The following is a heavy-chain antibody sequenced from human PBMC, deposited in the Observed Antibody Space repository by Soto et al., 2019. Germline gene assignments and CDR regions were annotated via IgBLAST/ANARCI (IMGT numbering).Heavy chain of an antibody. J-gene: IGHJ5*02. Sequence: SETLSLTCAVSGVSIHNSHSFWGWIRQPPGKGLEFVGSVYYSGGSHYNPSLKGRVTISVDTSNNQVSLRVNSVTAADTAVYYCGRVVEGATRHTDSDSWGQGMLVTVSS. V-gene: IGHV4-39*02. CDR1: GVSIHNSHSF. CDR3: GRVVEGATRHTDSDS. CDR2: VYYSGGS. D-gene: IGHD2-15*01.